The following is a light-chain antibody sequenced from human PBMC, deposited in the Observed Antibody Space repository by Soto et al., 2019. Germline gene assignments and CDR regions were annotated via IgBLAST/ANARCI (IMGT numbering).Light chain of an antibody. CDR1: SGHSSYA. V-gene: IGLV4-69*01. CDR2: LNSDGSH. Sequence: QSVLTQSPSASASLGASVKLTCTLSSGHSSYAIAWHQQQPEKGPRYLMKLNSDGSHSKGDGIPDRFSGSSSGAERYLTISILQSEDEADYYCRTWGTGIHWVFGGGTKVTVL. CDR3: RTWGTGIHWV. J-gene: IGLJ3*02.